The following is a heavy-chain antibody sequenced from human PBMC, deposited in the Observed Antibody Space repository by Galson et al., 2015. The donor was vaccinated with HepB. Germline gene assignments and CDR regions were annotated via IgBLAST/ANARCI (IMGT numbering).Heavy chain of an antibody. J-gene: IGHJ4*02. Sequence: ETLSLTCAVSGGSISSSNWWSWVRQPPGKGLEWIGEIYHSGSTNYNPSLKSRVTISVDKSKNQFSLKLSSVTAADTAVYYCARAQADDYVWGSYRFLDYWGQGTLVTVSS. V-gene: IGHV4-4*02. D-gene: IGHD3-16*02. CDR3: ARAQADDYVWGSYRFLDY. CDR2: IYHSGST. CDR1: GGSISSSNW.